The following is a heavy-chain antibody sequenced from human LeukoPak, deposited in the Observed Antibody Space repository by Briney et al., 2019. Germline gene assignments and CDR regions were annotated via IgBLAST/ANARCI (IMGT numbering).Heavy chain of an antibody. Sequence: PGGSLRLACLASGFSVNNDYMRWVRQAPGKGLEWVSVLHTNYNTYYADSVKGRFTISRDNSKNTLYLQMNSLRVEDTAVYYCARDRPYGGLNGFDYWGQGTLVTVSS. D-gene: IGHD4/OR15-4a*01. V-gene: IGHV3-53*01. CDR3: ARDRPYGGLNGFDY. J-gene: IGHJ4*02. CDR2: LHTNYNT. CDR1: GFSVNNDY.